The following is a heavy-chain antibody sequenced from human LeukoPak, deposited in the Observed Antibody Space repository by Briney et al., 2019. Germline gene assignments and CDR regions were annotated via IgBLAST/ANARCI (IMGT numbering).Heavy chain of an antibody. V-gene: IGHV1-69*02. CDR3: ARHTHSSGWVFDY. CDR2: IIPILGIA. D-gene: IGHD6-19*01. J-gene: IGHJ4*02. CDR1: GGTFSSYT. Sequence: SVKVSCKASGGTFSSYTITWVRQAPGQGLEWMGRIIPILGIANYAQKFRGRVTITADKSTSTAYMELSSLRSEDTAVYYCARHTHSSGWVFDYWGQGILVTVSS.